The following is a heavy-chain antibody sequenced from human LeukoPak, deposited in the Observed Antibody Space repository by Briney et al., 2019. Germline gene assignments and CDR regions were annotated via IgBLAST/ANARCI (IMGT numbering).Heavy chain of an antibody. CDR1: GGSISSYY. V-gene: IGHV4-59*01. J-gene: IGHJ6*02. D-gene: IGHD6-6*01. CDR2: IYYSGST. Sequence: ATETLSLTCTVSGGSISSYYWSWIRQPPGKGLEWIGYIYYSGSTNYNPSLKSRVTISVGTSKNQFSLKLSSVTAADTAVYYCARVKARHYYGMDVWGQGTTVTVSS. CDR3: ARVKARHYYGMDV.